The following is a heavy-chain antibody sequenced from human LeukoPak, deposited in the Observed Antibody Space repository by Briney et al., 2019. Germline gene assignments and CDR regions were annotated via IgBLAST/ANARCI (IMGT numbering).Heavy chain of an antibody. CDR2: IIPIFGTA. V-gene: IGHV1-69*13. Sequence: SVKVSCKASGYTFTSYYMHWVRQAPGQGLEWMGGIIPIFGTANYAQKFQGRVTITADESTSTAYMELSSLRSEDTAVYYCARSTHDYGDYGGDYWGQGTLVTVSS. J-gene: IGHJ4*02. CDR1: GYTFTSYY. CDR3: ARSTHDYGDYGGDY. D-gene: IGHD4-17*01.